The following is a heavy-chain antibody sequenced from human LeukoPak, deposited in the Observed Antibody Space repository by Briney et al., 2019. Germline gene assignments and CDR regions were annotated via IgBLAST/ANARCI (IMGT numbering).Heavy chain of an antibody. J-gene: IGHJ4*02. CDR2: INQHGNEK. V-gene: IGHV3-7*01. CDR3: ARDARPNFYTSGSGM. D-gene: IGHD3-10*01. Sequence: PGGSLTLSCATSGFTFSSHWMSWVRQAPGEGLEWVANINQHGNEKYYVDSVKGRFTISRDNAMHSLYLQMNSLRAGDTAVYYCARDARPNFYTSGSGMGGQGTLVTVSS. CDR1: GFTFSSHW.